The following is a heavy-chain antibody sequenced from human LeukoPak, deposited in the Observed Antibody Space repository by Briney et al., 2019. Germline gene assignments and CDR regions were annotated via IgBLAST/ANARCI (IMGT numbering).Heavy chain of an antibody. CDR2: ISYDGNNK. D-gene: IGHD6-13*01. J-gene: IGHJ4*02. Sequence: GGSLRLSCAASGFTFSNYDMHWVRQAPGKGLEWVAVISYDGNNKDFADSVKGRFTISRDNSKNTLYLQMNSLRAEDTAVYYCAKDLDIGAAGYYFDYWGQGTLVTVSS. CDR3: AKDLDIGAAGYYFDY. CDR1: GFTFSNYD. V-gene: IGHV3-30-3*01.